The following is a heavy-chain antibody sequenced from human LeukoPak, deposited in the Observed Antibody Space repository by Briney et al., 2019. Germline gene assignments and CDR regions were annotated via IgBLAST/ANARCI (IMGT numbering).Heavy chain of an antibody. J-gene: IGHJ4*02. D-gene: IGHD3-22*01. V-gene: IGHV3-74*01. CDR1: GFTFSSYW. CDR2: INSDGSST. CDR3: ARGDYDSSGYLYYFDY. Sequence: GGSLRLSCAASGFTFSSYWMHWVRQAPGKGLVWVSRINSDGSSTSYADSVKGRFTISRDNAKNTLYLQMNSLRAEDTAAYYCARGDYDSSGYLYYFDYWGQGTLVTVSS.